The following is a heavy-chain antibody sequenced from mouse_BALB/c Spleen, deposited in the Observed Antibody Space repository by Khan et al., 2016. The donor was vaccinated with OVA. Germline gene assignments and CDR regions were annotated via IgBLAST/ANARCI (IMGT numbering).Heavy chain of an antibody. Sequence: QMQLEESGPGLVAPSQNLSITCTVSGFSLSDYGVSWIRQPPGRGLEWLGVIWGGGSTYYNSALRSRLTISKDNSKSQVFLKMSSLQSDDTAMCYCAKGVWSYYYTLDYWGQGTSVTVSS. CDR1: GFSLSDYG. CDR2: IWGGGST. V-gene: IGHV2-6-5*01. CDR3: AKGVWSYYYTLDY. J-gene: IGHJ4*01.